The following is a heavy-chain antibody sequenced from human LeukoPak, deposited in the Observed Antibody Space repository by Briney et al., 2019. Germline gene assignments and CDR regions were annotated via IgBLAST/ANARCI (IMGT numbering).Heavy chain of an antibody. J-gene: IGHJ6*02. D-gene: IGHD6-13*01. CDR3: ASTRGSSSWYYYYGMDV. CDR1: GGSISSYY. CDR2: IYYSGST. V-gene: IGHV4-59*01. Sequence: SETLSLTCTVSGGSISSYYWSWIRQPPGKGLEWIGYIYYSGSTNYNPSLKSRVTISVDTSKNQFSLKLSSVTAADTAVYYCASTRGSSSWYYYYGMDVWGQGTTVTVSS.